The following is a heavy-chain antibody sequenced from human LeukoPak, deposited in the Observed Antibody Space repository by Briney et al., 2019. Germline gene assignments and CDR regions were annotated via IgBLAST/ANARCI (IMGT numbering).Heavy chain of an antibody. CDR3: AKVSVCYGCYLDY. V-gene: IGHV3-23*01. J-gene: IGHJ4*02. CDR1: GYTFSSHG. D-gene: IGHD3-16*01. CDR2: INGAGDNT. Sequence: PGGSLRLSCAASGYTFSSHGLTWVRQAPGKGLEWVSTINGAGDNTYYAETVKGRFTISRDNSKNTLYLLMHSLRAEDTAIYYCAKVSVCYGCYLDYWGQGTLVTVS.